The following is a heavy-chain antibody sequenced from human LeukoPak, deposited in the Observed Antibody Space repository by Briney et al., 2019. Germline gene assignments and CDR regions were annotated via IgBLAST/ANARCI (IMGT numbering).Heavy chain of an antibody. J-gene: IGHJ4*02. V-gene: IGHV3-21*01. D-gene: IGHD2-8*02. CDR3: ARVVPGTGFFY. CDR2: ISSSSHI. CDR1: GFTFSSYT. Sequence: GGSLRLSCAASGFTFSSYTMNWVRQAPGKGLEWVSSISSSSHIYYADSVKGRFTISRDNAKNSLYLQMNSLRAEDTAVYYCARVVPGTGFFYWGQGTLVTVSS.